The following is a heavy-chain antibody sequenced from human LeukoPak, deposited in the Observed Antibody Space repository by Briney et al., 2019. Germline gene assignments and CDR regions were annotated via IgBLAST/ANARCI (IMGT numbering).Heavy chain of an antibody. J-gene: IGHJ3*02. Sequence: GGSLRLSCAASGFTFSGSAMHWVRQASGKGLEWVGRIRSKANSYATAYAASVKGRFTISRDDSKNTAYLQMNSLKTEDTAVYYCTIMGVTRASDIWGQGTMVTVSS. D-gene: IGHD3-10*01. CDR1: GFTFSGSA. CDR3: TIMGVTRASDI. CDR2: IRSKANSYAT. V-gene: IGHV3-73*01.